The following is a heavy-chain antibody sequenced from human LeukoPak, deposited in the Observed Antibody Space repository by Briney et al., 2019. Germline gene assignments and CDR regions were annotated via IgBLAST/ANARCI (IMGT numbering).Heavy chain of an antibody. CDR1: GGSVSEHY. CDR2: IYYSGST. CDR3: ARGDFCSKSNCYLRPMDV. V-gene: IGHV4-59*02. J-gene: IGHJ6*03. D-gene: IGHD3-3*01. Sequence: SEALSLTCAVSGGSVSEHYWNWIRQPPGKGLEWIGYIYYSGSTTYNPSLKSRVTMSVDTAKNQFSPKLRSVTAADTAVYYCARGDFCSKSNCYLRPMDVWGKGTTVTVSS.